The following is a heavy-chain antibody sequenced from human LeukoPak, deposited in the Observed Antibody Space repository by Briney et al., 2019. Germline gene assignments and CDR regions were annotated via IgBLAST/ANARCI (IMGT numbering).Heavy chain of an antibody. CDR3: ARGVTRITIFGVVITKYNWFDP. CDR1: GSTFTSYD. D-gene: IGHD3-3*01. V-gene: IGHV1-8*01. J-gene: IGHJ5*02. Sequence: GASVKVSCKASGSTFTSYDINWVRQATGQGLEWMGWMNPNSGNTGYTQKFQGRVTMTRNTSISTAYMELSSLRSEDTAVYYCARGVTRITIFGVVITKYNWFDPWGQGTLVTVSS. CDR2: MNPNSGNT.